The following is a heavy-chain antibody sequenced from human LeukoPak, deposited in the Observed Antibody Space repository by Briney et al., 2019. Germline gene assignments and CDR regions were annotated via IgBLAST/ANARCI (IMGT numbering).Heavy chain of an antibody. Sequence: GGSPRLSCAASGITFNIFGMSWVRQAPGKGLEWVSTISGSGFSTYYADSVKGRFTISRDNSKNTLYLQMNSLGAEDTAVYYCANTGLPSPNYFDYWGQGTLVTVSS. CDR2: ISGSGFST. CDR3: ANTGLPSPNYFDY. D-gene: IGHD5/OR15-5a*01. J-gene: IGHJ4*02. CDR1: GITFNIFG. V-gene: IGHV3-23*01.